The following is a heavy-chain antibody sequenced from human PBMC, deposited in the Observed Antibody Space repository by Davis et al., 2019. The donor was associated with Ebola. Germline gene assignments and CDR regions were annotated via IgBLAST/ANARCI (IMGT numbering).Heavy chain of an antibody. CDR3: AKDSSGWSVGWFDP. D-gene: IGHD6-19*01. V-gene: IGHV3-9*01. CDR2: ISWNSGSI. Sequence: SLKISCAASGFTFDDYAMHWVRQAPGKGLESVSGISWNSGSIGYADSVKGRFTISRDNAKNSLYLQMNSLRAEDTALYYCAKDSSGWSVGWFDPWGQGTLVTVSS. J-gene: IGHJ5*02. CDR1: GFTFDDYA.